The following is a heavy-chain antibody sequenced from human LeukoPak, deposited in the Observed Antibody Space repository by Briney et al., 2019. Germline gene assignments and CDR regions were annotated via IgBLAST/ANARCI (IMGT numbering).Heavy chain of an antibody. V-gene: IGHV3-53*01. Sequence: QAGGPLRLLCAPSGFNVTNNYMRGVRQAPGKGLEWVSVRYRGATTFYADSVKGRFTISSDNSKTTLYLQMNSLRDEDTAVYYCARAQHWLGRYYWGLGTLVTVSS. D-gene: IGHD6-19*01. J-gene: IGHJ4*02. CDR2: RYRGATT. CDR1: GFNVTNNY. CDR3: ARAQHWLGRYY.